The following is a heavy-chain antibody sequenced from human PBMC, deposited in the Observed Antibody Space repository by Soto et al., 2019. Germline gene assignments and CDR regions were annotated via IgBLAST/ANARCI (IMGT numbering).Heavy chain of an antibody. D-gene: IGHD6-13*01. Sequence: SETLSLTCTVSGGSISSYYWSWIRQPPGKGLEWIGYIYYSGSTNYNPSLKSRVTISVDTSKNQFSLKLSSVTAADTAVYYCARGIAAAGTWGQGTLVTVSS. CDR3: ARGIAAAGT. CDR1: GGSISSYY. V-gene: IGHV4-59*01. CDR2: IYYSGST. J-gene: IGHJ4*02.